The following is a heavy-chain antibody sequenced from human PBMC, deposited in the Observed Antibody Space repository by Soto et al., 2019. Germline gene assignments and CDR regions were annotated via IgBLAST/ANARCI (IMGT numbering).Heavy chain of an antibody. CDR3: AREADSSSPETYYYYMDV. D-gene: IGHD6-6*01. CDR2: ISSNGGST. CDR1: GFTFSSYA. J-gene: IGHJ6*03. V-gene: IGHV3-64*01. Sequence: GGSLRLSCAASGFTFSSYAMHWVRQAPGKGLEYVSAISSNGGSTYYANSVKGRFTISRDNSKNTLYLQMGSLRAEDMAVYYCAREADSSSPETYYYYMDVWGKGTTVTVSS.